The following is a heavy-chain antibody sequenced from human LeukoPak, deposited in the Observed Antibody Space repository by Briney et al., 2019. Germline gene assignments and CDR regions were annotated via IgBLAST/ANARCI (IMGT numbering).Heavy chain of an antibody. J-gene: IGHJ3*02. D-gene: IGHD5-24*01. CDR3: ARVRDGYNWRGAFDI. CDR1: GGSFSGYY. Sequence: SETLSLTCAVYGGSFSGYYWSWIRQPPGKGLEWIGEINHSGSTNYNPSLKSRVTISVDTSKNQFSLKLSSVTAADTAVYYCARVRDGYNWRGAFDIWGQGTVVTVSS. CDR2: INHSGST. V-gene: IGHV4-34*01.